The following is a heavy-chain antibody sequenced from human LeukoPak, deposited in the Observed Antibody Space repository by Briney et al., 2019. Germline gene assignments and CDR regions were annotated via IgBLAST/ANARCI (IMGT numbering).Heavy chain of an antibody. V-gene: IGHV3-23*01. CDR3: AKDRSGSYYKSYFDY. CDR2: ISGSGGST. CDR1: GFTFSSYA. D-gene: IGHD1-26*01. J-gene: IGHJ4*02. Sequence: GGSLRLSCAASGFTFSSYAMSWVRQAPGKGLEWVSAISGSGGSTYYADSVKGRFTISRDNSKNTLYLQMNSLRAEDAAVYYCAKDRSGSYYKSYFDYWGQGTLVTVSS.